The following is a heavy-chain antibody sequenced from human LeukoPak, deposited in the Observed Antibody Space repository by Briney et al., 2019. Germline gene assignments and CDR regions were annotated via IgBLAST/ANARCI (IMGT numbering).Heavy chain of an antibody. CDR3: ARQVTYDGFDI. D-gene: IGHD2-21*02. CDR2: IDPSDSYN. J-gene: IGHJ3*02. CDR1: GYSITSYW. V-gene: IGHV5-10-1*01. Sequence: GESLKISCKGSGYSITSYWITWVRQMAGRGLEWMGRIDPSDSYNNYSPSFQGHVTISADKSISTAYLQWSSLKASDTAMYYCARQVTYDGFDIWGQGTMVTVSS.